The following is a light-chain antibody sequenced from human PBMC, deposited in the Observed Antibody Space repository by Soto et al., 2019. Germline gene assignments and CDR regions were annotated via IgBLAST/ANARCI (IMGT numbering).Light chain of an antibody. V-gene: IGLV2-11*01. CDR2: DVT. Sequence: QSVLTQPRSVSGSPGQSLTISCTGTSSDVGGYNYVSWYQQHPGKVPKLMIYDVTKRPSGVPDRFSGSKSGNTASLTISGLQSDDEADYSCCSHAGSYTYVFGTGTKVTVL. CDR3: CSHAGSYTYV. J-gene: IGLJ1*01. CDR1: SSDVGGYNY.